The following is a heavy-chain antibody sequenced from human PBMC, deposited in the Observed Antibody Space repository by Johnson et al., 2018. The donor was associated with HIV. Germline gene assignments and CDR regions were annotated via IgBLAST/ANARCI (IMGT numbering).Heavy chain of an antibody. Sequence: VQLVESGGGVVQSGGSLRLSCAASGFTFSSYAMHWVRQAPGKGLEWVAVISYDGSNKYYADSVKGRFIISRDNAKISLYLQMNSLRVEDTALYHCVRVGKYCGGDCYSGVDVFDIWGQGTMVTVSS. V-gene: IGHV3-30-3*01. CDR2: ISYDGSNK. J-gene: IGHJ3*02. D-gene: IGHD2-21*02. CDR1: GFTFSSYA. CDR3: VRVGKYCGGDCYSGVDVFDI.